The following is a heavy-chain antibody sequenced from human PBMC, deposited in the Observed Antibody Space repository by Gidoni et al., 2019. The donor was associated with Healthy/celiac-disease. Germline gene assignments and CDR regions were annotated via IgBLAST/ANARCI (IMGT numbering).Heavy chain of an antibody. CDR1: GFTVSSNY. V-gene: IGHV3-53*01. CDR2: IYSGGST. D-gene: IGHD6-19*01. J-gene: IGHJ6*02. CDR3: ASASGFSDYYYYYGMDV. Sequence: EVQLVESGGGLIQPGGSLRLSCAASGFTVSSNYMSWVRQAPGKGLEWVSVIYSGGSTYYADSVKGRFTISRDNSKNTLYLQMNSLRAEDTAVYYCASASGFSDYYYYYGMDVWVQGTTVTVSS.